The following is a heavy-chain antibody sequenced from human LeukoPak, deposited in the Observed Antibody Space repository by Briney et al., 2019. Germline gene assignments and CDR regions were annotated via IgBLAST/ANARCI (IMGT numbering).Heavy chain of an antibody. D-gene: IGHD1-26*01. J-gene: IGHJ4*02. CDR3: AKEDHGTYSTAFDY. CDR2: ISNSADTR. V-gene: IGHV3-11*01. Sequence: PGGSLRLSCAASGFTFSDYYMSRIRQTPGKGLEWLAYISNSADTRKYADSVTGRFTISRDNAKNSVFLQMNSLRAEDTALYYCAKEDHGTYSTAFDYWGQGTLVTVSS. CDR1: GFTFSDYY.